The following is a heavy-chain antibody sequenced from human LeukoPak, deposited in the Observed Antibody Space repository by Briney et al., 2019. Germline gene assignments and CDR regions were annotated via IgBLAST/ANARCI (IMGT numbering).Heavy chain of an antibody. Sequence: GGSLRLSCAASGFTFSSYEMNWVRQAPGKGLEWVGFIRSKIYGGTPEYAASVKGRFTISRDDSKGIAYLQMNSLKTEDTAVNYCTRDQTPYYWGQGTLVTVSS. CDR1: GFTFSSYE. CDR2: IRSKIYGGTP. CDR3: TRDQTPYY. V-gene: IGHV3-49*04. J-gene: IGHJ4*02.